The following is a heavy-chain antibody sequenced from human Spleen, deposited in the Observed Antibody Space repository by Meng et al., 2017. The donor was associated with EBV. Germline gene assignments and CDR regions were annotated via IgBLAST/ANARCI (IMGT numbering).Heavy chain of an antibody. J-gene: IGHJ4*02. Sequence: QVQLQELGPGLLEPSQTLSLTCTVSGGSFSTGGYYWSWIRQPPGKGLEWIGYISNIGRTYYNPSLKSRVTISVDTSKKQFSLKLSSVTAADTAVYYCARDVGRDYFDPWGRGTLVTVSS. CDR1: GGSFSTGGYY. V-gene: IGHV4-30-4*01. CDR2: ISNIGRT. CDR3: ARDVGRDYFDP.